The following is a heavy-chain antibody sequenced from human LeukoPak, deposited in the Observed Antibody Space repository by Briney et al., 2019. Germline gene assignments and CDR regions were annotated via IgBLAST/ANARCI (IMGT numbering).Heavy chain of an antibody. D-gene: IGHD4-17*01. CDR1: GGTFSSYA. CDR3: ARDDYGDSLFDS. CDR2: IIPILGTA. V-gene: IGHV1-69*11. J-gene: IGHJ4*02. Sequence: SVKVSXKASGGTFSSYAISWVRQAPGQGLEWMGRIIPILGTANYAQKFQGRVTITTDESTSTAYMELSSLRSEDTAVYYCARDDYGDSLFDSWGQGTLVTVSS.